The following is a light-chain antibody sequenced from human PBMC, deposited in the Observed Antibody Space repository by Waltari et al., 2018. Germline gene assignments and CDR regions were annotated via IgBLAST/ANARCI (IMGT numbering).Light chain of an antibody. CDR2: WAS. CDR1: QSVLYSSNNKNQ. CDR3: QQFYTTPLT. V-gene: IGKV4-1*01. Sequence: DIVMTQSPDSLAVSLGERATINCKSSQSVLYSSNNKNQLVWYQQKPGQPPKALIYWASTRESGVPDRFSGSGSGTDCTLTINSLQAEDVAVYYCQQFYTTPLTFGQGTRVEIK. J-gene: IGKJ1*01.